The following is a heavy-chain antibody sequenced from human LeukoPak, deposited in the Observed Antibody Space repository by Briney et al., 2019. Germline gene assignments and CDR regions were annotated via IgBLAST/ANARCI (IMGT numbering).Heavy chain of an antibody. CDR1: GFTFSSYG. CDR2: ISYDGSNK. J-gene: IGHJ4*02. CDR3: AKDRGYCSGGSCYRFDY. Sequence: GGSLRLSCAASGFTFSSYGMPWARQAPGKGLEWVAVISYDGSNKYYADSVKGRFTISRDNSKNTLYLQMNSLRAEDTAVYYCAKDRGYCSGGSCYRFDYWGQGTLVTVSS. D-gene: IGHD2-15*01. V-gene: IGHV3-30*18.